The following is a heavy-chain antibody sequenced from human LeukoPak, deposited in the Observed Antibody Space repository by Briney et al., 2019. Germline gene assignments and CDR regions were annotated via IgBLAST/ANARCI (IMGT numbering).Heavy chain of an antibody. J-gene: IGHJ4*02. CDR3: AGGSAYYDFWSGYPFDY. V-gene: IGHV4-4*07. CDR1: GGSISSYY. Sequence: SETLSLTCTVSGGSISSYYWSWIRQPAGKGLEWIGRIYTSGSTNYNPSLKSRVTMSVDTSKNQFSLKLSSVTAADTAVYYCAGGSAYYDFWSGYPFDYWGQGTLVTVSS. D-gene: IGHD3-3*01. CDR2: IYTSGST.